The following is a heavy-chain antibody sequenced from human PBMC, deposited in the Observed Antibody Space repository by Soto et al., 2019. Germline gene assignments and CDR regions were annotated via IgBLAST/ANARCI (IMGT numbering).Heavy chain of an antibody. CDR2: IYYSGST. V-gene: IGHV4-61*01. D-gene: IGHD2-15*01. CDR3: ARDSVSGGYSDY. CDR1: GGSVSSGSYY. J-gene: IGHJ4*02. Sequence: PSETLSLTCTVSGGSVSSGSYYWSRIRQPPGKGLEWIGYIYYSGSTNYNPSLKSRVTISVDTSKNQFSLKLSSGTAADTAVYYCARDSVSGGYSDYWGQGTLVTVSS.